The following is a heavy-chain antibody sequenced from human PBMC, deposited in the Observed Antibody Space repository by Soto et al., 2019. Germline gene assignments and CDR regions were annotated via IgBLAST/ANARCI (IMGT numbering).Heavy chain of an antibody. Sequence: PGGSLRLSCAASGFTFSSYSMNWVRQAPGKGLEWVSSISSSSSYIYYADSVKGRFTISRDNAKNSLYLQMNSLRAEDTAVYYCARDSTEADLTADYWGQGTLVTVSS. CDR2: ISSSSSYI. CDR1: GFTFSSYS. D-gene: IGHD6-19*01. CDR3: ARDSTEADLTADY. V-gene: IGHV3-21*01. J-gene: IGHJ4*02.